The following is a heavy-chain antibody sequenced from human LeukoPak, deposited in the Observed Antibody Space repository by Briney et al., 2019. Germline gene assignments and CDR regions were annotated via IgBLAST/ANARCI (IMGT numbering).Heavy chain of an antibody. Sequence: GGSLRLSCAASGFTFSSYAMSWVRKAPGKGLEWVSAISGSGGSTYYADSVKGRFTISRDNSKNTLYLQMNSLRAEDTAVYYCAKDLSSGSLELFDYWGQGTLVTVSS. CDR2: ISGSGGST. CDR1: GFTFSSYA. D-gene: IGHD1-26*01. J-gene: IGHJ4*02. CDR3: AKDLSSGSLELFDY. V-gene: IGHV3-23*01.